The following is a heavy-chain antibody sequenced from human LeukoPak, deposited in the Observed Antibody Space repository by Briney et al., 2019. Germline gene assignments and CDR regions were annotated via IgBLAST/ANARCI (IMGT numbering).Heavy chain of an antibody. V-gene: IGHV3-30*18. J-gene: IGHJ4*02. CDR1: GFTFSSYG. D-gene: IGHD6-13*01. Sequence: GGSLRLSCAASGFTFSSYGMHWVRQAPGKGLEWVAVISYDGSNKYYADSVKGRFTISRDNSKNTLYLQMNSLRAEDTAVYYCAKVWEPEGYSSRLGFDYWGQGTLVTVSS. CDR3: AKVWEPEGYSSRLGFDY. CDR2: ISYDGSNK.